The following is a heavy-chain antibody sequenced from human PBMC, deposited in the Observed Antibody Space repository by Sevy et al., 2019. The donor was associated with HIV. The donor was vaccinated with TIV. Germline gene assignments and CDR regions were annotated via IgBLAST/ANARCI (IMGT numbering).Heavy chain of an antibody. CDR3: GGGGRRRPDLDY. J-gene: IGHJ4*02. Sequence: SETLSVTCTVSGGSISTYYWSWVRQPPGKGLEWIGYIYYSGSTNYNPSLKSRVTISVDTSKNQFSLKLSSVTAADTAVYYCGGGGRRRPDLDYRGQGTLVTVSS. V-gene: IGHV4-59*01. CDR2: IYYSGST. CDR1: GGSISTYY. D-gene: IGHD3-16*01.